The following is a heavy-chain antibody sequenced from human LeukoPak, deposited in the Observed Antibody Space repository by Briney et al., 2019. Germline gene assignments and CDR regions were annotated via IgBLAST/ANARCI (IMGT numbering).Heavy chain of an antibody. CDR3: ARSPSVAGTGFFDY. CDR1: GYTFTSYG. V-gene: IGHV1-18*01. J-gene: IGHJ4*02. Sequence: ASVKVSCKASGYTFTSYGISWVRQAPGQGLEWMGWISAYSGDTNYAQKLQGRVTMTTDTSTSTAYMELRSLRSDDTAVYYCARSPSVAGTGFFDYWGQGTLVTVSS. D-gene: IGHD6-19*01. CDR2: ISAYSGDT.